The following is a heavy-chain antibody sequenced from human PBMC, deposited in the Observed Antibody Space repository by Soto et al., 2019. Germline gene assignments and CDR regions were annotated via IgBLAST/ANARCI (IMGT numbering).Heavy chain of an antibody. D-gene: IGHD3-22*01. CDR2: INSGSTSV. J-gene: IGHJ4*02. CDR3: GSSASPDAY. V-gene: IGHV3-48*01. Sequence: EVQLVESGGGLVQPGGSLRLSCVASGFIFNSYSMNWVRQGPGKGLEWISYINSGSTSVFYADSVKGRFTISRDNAKNSLYLQMNSLRAEDTAVYYCGSSASPDAYWGQGTLVTVSS. CDR1: GFIFNSYS.